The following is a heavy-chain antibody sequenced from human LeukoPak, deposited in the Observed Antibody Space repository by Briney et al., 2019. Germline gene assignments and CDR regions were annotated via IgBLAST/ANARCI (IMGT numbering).Heavy chain of an antibody. CDR2: ISYDGSNK. CDR3: AREVVVSH. V-gene: IGHV3-30*03. CDR1: GFTFSSYG. D-gene: IGHD3-22*01. J-gene: IGHJ4*02. Sequence: GGSLRLSCAASGFTFSSYGMHWVRQAPGKGLEWVAVISYDGSNKYYADSVKGRFTISRDNAKNSLYLQMNSLRAEDTAVYYCAREVVVSHWGQGTLVTVSS.